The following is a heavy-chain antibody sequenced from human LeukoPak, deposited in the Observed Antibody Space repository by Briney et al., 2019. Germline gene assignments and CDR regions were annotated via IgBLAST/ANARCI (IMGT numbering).Heavy chain of an antibody. CDR3: AKDGRYQLLWDY. CDR1: GFTFSSYA. V-gene: IGHV3-23*01. D-gene: IGHD2-2*01. Sequence: PGGSLRLSCAAPGFTFSSYAMSWVRQAPGKGLEWVSAISGSGGSTYYADSVKGRFTIPRDNSKNTLYLQMNSLRAEDTAVYYCAKDGRYQLLWDYWGQGTLVTVSS. CDR2: ISGSGGST. J-gene: IGHJ4*02.